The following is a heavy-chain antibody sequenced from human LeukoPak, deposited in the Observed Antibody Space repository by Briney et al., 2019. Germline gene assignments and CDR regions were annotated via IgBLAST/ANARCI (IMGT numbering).Heavy chain of an antibody. V-gene: IGHV4-4*02. D-gene: IGHD3/OR15-3a*01. Sequence: SETLSLTCAVSGGSISSSNWWSWVRQPPGKGLEWIGYMYYSGSTKYNSSLKSRVTISVDTSKNQFSLKLSSVTAADTAVYYCARNGAVDWDAEYAFDIWGQGTWVTVSS. CDR3: ARNGAVDWDAEYAFDI. J-gene: IGHJ3*02. CDR2: MYYSGST. CDR1: GGSISSSNW.